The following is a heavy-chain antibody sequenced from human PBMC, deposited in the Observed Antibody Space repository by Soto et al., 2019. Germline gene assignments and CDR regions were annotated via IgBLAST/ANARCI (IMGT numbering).Heavy chain of an antibody. CDR3: TTDSYTTIIIVRFDY. Sequence: LRLSCAASGFTFSNAWINWVRQAPGKGLEWVGRVKSKTHGGTTYYAEPVKGRFAFSRDDSINMVYLQMNSLKIEDTAVYYCTTDSYTTIIIVRFDYWGHGTLVTVSS. J-gene: IGHJ4*01. CDR1: GFTFSNAW. V-gene: IGHV3-15*07. CDR2: VKSKTHGGTT. D-gene: IGHD3-22*01.